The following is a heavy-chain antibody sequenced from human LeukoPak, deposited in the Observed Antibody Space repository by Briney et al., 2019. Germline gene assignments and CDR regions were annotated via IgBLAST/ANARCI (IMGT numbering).Heavy chain of an antibody. V-gene: IGHV3-23*01. CDR3: AKDPGVVPAHYFDY. D-gene: IGHD2-2*01. Sequence: PGGSLRLSCAASVFTFSSYAMNWVRQAPGKGLEWVSGTGSTGVSTFYADSVKGRFTVSRDNSKNTLSLQMNSLRAEDTAVYYCAKDPGVVPAHYFDYWGQGTLVTVSS. CDR1: VFTFSSYA. CDR2: TGSTGVST. J-gene: IGHJ4*02.